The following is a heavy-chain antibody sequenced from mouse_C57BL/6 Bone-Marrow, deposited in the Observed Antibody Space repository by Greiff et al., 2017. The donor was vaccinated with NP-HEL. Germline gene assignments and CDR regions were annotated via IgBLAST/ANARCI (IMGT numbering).Heavy chain of an antibody. V-gene: IGHV14-3*01. J-gene: IGHJ4*01. CDR2: IDPANGNA. CDR1: GFNIKNTY. CDR3: ARDSGYGYYAMDY. Sequence: VQLQQSVAELVRPGASVKLSCTASGFNIKNTYMHWVKQRPEQGLEWIGRIDPANGNAKYAPQFQGKATITADTSSNTAYLQLSSLTSEDTAIYYCARDSGYGYYAMDYWGQGTSVTVSS. D-gene: IGHD3-2*02.